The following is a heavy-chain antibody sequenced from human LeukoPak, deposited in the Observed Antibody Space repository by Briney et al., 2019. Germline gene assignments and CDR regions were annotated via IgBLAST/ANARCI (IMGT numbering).Heavy chain of an antibody. V-gene: IGHV1-18*01. D-gene: IGHD4-23*01. J-gene: IGHJ6*03. CDR3: AREGSTTVVTSYYYYYMDV. CDR2: ISAYSGNT. Sequence: ASVKVSCKASGGTFSSYAISWVRQAPGQGLEWMGGISAYSGNTNYAQKLQGRVTMTTDTSTSTAYMELRSLRSDDTAVYYCAREGSTTVVTSYYYYYMDVWGKGTTVTVSS. CDR1: GGTFSSYA.